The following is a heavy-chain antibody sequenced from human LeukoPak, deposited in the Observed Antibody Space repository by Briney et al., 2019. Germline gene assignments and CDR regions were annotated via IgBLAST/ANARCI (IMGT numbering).Heavy chain of an antibody. CDR3: AGLPSSWSFQH. CDR2: IKQDGSEK. CDR1: GFTFSSYW. D-gene: IGHD6-13*01. Sequence: GGSLRLSCAASGFTFSSYWMSWVRQAPGKGLEWVANIKQDGSEKYYVDSVKGRFTISRDNAKNSLYLQMNSLRAEDTAVYYCAGLPSSWSFQHWGQGTLVTVSS. J-gene: IGHJ1*01. V-gene: IGHV3-7*01.